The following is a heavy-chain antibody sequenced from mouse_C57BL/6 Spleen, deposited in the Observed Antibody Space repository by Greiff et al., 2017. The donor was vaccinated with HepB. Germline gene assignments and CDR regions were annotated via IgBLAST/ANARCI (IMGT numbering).Heavy chain of an antibody. CDR3: ARHEEGGTDGYYSAWFAY. CDR2: FYPGSGSI. D-gene: IGHD2-3*01. J-gene: IGHJ3*01. Sequence: VQLQQSGAELVKPGASVKLSCKASGYTFTEYTIHWVKQRSGQGLEWIGWFYPGSGSIKYNEKFKDKATLTADKSSSTVYMELSRLTSEDSAVYFWARHEEGGTDGYYSAWFAYWGQGTLVTVSA. V-gene: IGHV1-62-2*01. CDR1: GYTFTEYT.